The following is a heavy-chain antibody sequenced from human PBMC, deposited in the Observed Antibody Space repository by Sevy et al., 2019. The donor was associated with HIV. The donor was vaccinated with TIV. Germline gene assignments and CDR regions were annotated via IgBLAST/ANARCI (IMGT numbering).Heavy chain of an antibody. D-gene: IGHD3-10*01. CDR3: ARAHYGSGSYFVSPLKYYYYGMDV. J-gene: IGHJ6*02. Sequence: GGSLRLSCAASGFTFSSYWMHWVRQAPGKGLVCVSRINSDGSSTSYADSVKGRFTISRGNAKNTLYLQMNSLRAEDTAVYYCARAHYGSGSYFVSPLKYYYYGMDVWGQGTTVTVSS. CDR1: GFTFSSYW. CDR2: INSDGSST. V-gene: IGHV3-74*01.